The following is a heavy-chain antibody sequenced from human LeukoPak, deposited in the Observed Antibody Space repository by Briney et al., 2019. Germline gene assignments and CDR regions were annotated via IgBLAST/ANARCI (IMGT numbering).Heavy chain of an antibody. CDR2: ISSDGRGK. D-gene: IGHD6-25*01. CDR3: AKALRRIAAYYFDY. J-gene: IGHJ4*02. Sequence: LGGSLSLSRAASGFTFSSYAIHWVPQAPGKALEYGAVISSDGRGKNHADSVKGRFTMSRDNSKNTLFLQTNSLRPEDTAVYYCAKALRRIAAYYFDYWGQGTLVTVSS. V-gene: IGHV3-30*18. CDR1: GFTFSSYA.